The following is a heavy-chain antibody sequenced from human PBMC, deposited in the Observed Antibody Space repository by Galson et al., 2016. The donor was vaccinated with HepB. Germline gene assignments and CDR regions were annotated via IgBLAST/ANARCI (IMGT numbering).Heavy chain of an antibody. J-gene: IGHJ2*01. V-gene: IGHV3-66*01. CDR2: IYSGGTT. CDR3: TREFDL. Sequence: SLRLSCAASGFTVSSTYMNWVRQAPGKGLEWVSIIYSGGTTYQADSVKGRFTISRDNAKNSLFLQINTLRVEDTAVYYCTREFDLWGRGTQVTVSS. CDR1: GFTVSSTY.